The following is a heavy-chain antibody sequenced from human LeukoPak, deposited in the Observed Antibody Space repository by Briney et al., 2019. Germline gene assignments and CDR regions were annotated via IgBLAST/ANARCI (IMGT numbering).Heavy chain of an antibody. D-gene: IGHD4-23*01. CDR2: ISYDGSNK. CDR1: GFTFSSYA. Sequence: QPGGSLRLSCAASGFTFSSYAMHWVRQAPGKGLEWVAVISYDGSNKYYADSVKGRFTISRDISKNTLYLQINTLRAEDTAVYYCARHSNGGHADAFDFWGQGTMVTVSS. CDR3: ARHSNGGHADAFDF. V-gene: IGHV3-30*14. J-gene: IGHJ3*01.